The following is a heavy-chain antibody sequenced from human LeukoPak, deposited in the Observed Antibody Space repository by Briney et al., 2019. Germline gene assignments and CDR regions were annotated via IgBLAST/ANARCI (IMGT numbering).Heavy chain of an antibody. D-gene: IGHD1-26*01. J-gene: IGHJ4*02. CDR3: ARDQWELWSPVDY. Sequence: GGSLRLSCAASGFTFSSYGMYWVRQAPGKGLEWVAFVRYDGSNKYYADSVKGRFTISRDNSKNTLDLQMESLRAEDTAVYYCARDQWELWSPVDYWGQGTLVTVSS. CDR1: GFTFSSYG. V-gene: IGHV3-30*02. CDR2: VRYDGSNK.